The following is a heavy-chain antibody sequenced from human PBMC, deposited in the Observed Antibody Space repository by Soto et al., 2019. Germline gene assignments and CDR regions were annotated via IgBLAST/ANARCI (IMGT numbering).Heavy chain of an antibody. CDR1: GFTVSSNY. D-gene: IGHD6-19*01. CDR2: IYSGGST. J-gene: IGHJ6*02. Sequence: CGSLRLSCAASGFTVSSNYMSWVRQAPGKGLEWVSVIYSGGSTYYADSVKGRFTISRDNSKNTLYLQMNSLRAEDTAVYYCARCSSGYSSGWAQDYYGMDVWGQGATVNVS. V-gene: IGHV3-53*01. CDR3: ARCSSGYSSGWAQDYYGMDV.